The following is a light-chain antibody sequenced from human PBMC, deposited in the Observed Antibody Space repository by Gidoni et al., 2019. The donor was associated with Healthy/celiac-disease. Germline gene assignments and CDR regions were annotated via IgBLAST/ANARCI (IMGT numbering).Light chain of an antibody. V-gene: IGLV2-8*01. CDR3: SSYAGSNTPYV. CDR2: EVS. Sequence: QSALTQPPSASGSPGQSVTISCTGNSSDVGGYNYVSWYQQHPGKAPKLMIYEVSKRPSGVPDRFSGSKSGNMASLTVSGLQAEDEADYYCSSYAGSNTPYVFGTGTKVTVL. CDR1: SSDVGGYNY. J-gene: IGLJ1*01.